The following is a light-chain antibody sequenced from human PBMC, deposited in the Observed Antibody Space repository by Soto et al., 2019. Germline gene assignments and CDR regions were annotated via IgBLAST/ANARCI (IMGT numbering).Light chain of an antibody. Sequence: QSVLTQPPSMSGTPGQRVTISCSGSSSNIADNTLNWYQQLPGTAPKLLIYNDNDRPSGVPDRISGSKSGTSASLAISGLQSEDEADYYCATWDVNLNGRVFGGGTKLTVL. CDR1: SSNIADNT. CDR3: ATWDVNLNGRV. J-gene: IGLJ3*02. V-gene: IGLV1-44*01. CDR2: NDN.